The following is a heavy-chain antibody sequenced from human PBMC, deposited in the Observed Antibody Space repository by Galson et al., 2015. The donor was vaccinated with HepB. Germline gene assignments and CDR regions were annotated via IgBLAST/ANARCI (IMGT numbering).Heavy chain of an antibody. Sequence: PALVKPTQTLTLTCTFSGFSLSTSGMCVSWIRQPPGKALEWLALIDWDDDKYYSTSLKTRLTISKDTSKNQVVLTMTNMDPVDTATYYCARIRHSSGWYVLFDYWGQGTLVTVSS. D-gene: IGHD6-19*01. J-gene: IGHJ4*02. V-gene: IGHV2-70*01. CDR2: IDWDDDK. CDR1: GFSLSTSGMC. CDR3: ARIRHSSGWYVLFDY.